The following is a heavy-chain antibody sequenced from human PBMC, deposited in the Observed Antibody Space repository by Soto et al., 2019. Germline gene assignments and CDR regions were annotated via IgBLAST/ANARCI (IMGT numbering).Heavy chain of an antibody. J-gene: IGHJ4*02. Sequence: QVQLQESGPGLVKPSGTLSLTCAVSGVSISSSNWWRWVRQPPGKGLEWIGEIYHSGSTNYNPSLNSRVTISVDKSKNQFSLKLRSVTAADTAVYYCARDPGGSITMVRGVRDWGQGTLVTVAS. CDR3: ARDPGGSITMVRGVRD. CDR2: IYHSGST. V-gene: IGHV4-4*02. CDR1: GVSISSSNW. D-gene: IGHD3-10*01.